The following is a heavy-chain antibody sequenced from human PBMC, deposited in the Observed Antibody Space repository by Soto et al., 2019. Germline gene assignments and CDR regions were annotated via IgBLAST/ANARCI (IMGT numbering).Heavy chain of an antibody. CDR1: GGSISSYY. Sequence: SETLSLTCTVSGGSISSYYWSWIRQPPGKGLEWIGYIYYSGSTNYNPSLKSRVTISVDTSKNQFSLKLSSVTAADTAVYYCARFITMVRGVIPWYCYYGMDVWGQGTTVTVSS. D-gene: IGHD3-10*01. V-gene: IGHV4-59*01. J-gene: IGHJ6*02. CDR2: IYYSGST. CDR3: ARFITMVRGVIPWYCYYGMDV.